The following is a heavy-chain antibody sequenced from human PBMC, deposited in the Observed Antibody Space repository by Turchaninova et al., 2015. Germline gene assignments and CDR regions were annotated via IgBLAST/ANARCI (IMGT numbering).Heavy chain of an antibody. CDR3: AKNRGDYAPLDAFDI. D-gene: IGHD4-17*01. J-gene: IGHJ3*02. V-gene: IGHV3-23*01. Sequence: GGSLRLSCAASGFTFSSCAMSWVRQGPGKGLEWVSSISGSGGSTYYADSVQGRFTISRDNSKNTLYLQMNGLRAEDTAVYYCAKNRGDYAPLDAFDIWGQGTMVTVSS. CDR2: ISGSGGST. CDR1: GFTFSSCA.